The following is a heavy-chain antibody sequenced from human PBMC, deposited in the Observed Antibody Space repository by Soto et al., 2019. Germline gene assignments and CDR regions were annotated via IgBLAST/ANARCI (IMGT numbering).Heavy chain of an antibody. D-gene: IGHD1-26*01. CDR2: ITTDGSTT. Sequence: EVQLVESGGGLVQPGGSLRLSCAASGFTFSSYIMHWVRQTPGKGLVWVSRITTDGSTTTYADSVRGRFTISRDNAKNPLYLQMNSLSAEDTAVYYCERDRKWVIFDSWGQGPLVTVSS. V-gene: IGHV3-74*01. CDR1: GFTFSSYI. CDR3: ERDRKWVIFDS. J-gene: IGHJ4*02.